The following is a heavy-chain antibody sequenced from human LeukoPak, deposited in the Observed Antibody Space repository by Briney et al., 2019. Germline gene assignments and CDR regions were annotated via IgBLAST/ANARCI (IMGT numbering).Heavy chain of an antibody. CDR1: GFNFNYFY. J-gene: IGHJ4*02. D-gene: IGHD2-2*01. Sequence: GGSLRLSCAASGFNFNYFYMNWVRQAPGRGLEWVSSISSSSDIFYAVSVKGRFTISRDNAKNSLYLQMNSLRAEDTAVYFCAKFAYCSGSTCYGVDYWGQGIPVTVSS. CDR3: AKFAYCSGSTCYGVDY. V-gene: IGHV3-69-1*01. CDR2: ISSSSDI.